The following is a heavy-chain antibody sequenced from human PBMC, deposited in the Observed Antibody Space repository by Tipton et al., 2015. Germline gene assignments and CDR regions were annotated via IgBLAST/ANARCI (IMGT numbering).Heavy chain of an antibody. V-gene: IGHV3-7*01. CDR3: ARDLTTFFDS. CDR2: IDQDGTGK. J-gene: IGHJ4*02. D-gene: IGHD3-10*02. CDR1: GFSFSSYW. Sequence: SLRLSCAASGFSFSSYWMTWVRQTPGKGLEWVANIDQDGTGKYFLDSVKGRFTISRDNAKNSLHLQMNSLRAEDTAVYFCARDLTTFFDSWGQGTLLTVSS.